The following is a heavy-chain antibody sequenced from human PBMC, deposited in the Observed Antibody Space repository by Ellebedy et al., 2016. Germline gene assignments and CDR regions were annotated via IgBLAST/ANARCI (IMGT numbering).Heavy chain of an antibody. D-gene: IGHD4-17*01. CDR2: ISYDGSNE. J-gene: IGHJ4*02. CDR3: ARGPDYYGAPTNDY. Sequence: GGSLRLXXAASGFSFSSFGMYWVRQAPGKGLEWVAFISYDGSNENYADSVKGRFTISRDNAKNTLDLQMNSLRVEDTAVYYCARGPDYYGAPTNDYWGQGTLVTVSS. CDR1: GFSFSSFG. V-gene: IGHV3-33*05.